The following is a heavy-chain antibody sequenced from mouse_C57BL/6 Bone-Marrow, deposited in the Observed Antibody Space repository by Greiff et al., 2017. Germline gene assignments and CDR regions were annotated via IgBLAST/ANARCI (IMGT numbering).Heavy chain of an antibody. V-gene: IGHV1-72*01. J-gene: IGHJ3*01. Sequence: VKQSCKASGYTFTSYWMHWVKQRPGRGLEWIGRIDPNSGGTKYNEKFKSKATLTVDKPSSTAYMQLSSLTSEDSAVYYCARSHYYDYDVPLFAYWGQGTLVTVSA. CDR2: IDPNSGGT. CDR1: GYTFTSYW. D-gene: IGHD2-4*01. CDR3: ARSHYYDYDVPLFAY.